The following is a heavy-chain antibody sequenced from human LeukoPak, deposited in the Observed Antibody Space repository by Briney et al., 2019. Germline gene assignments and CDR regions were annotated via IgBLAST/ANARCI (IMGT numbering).Heavy chain of an antibody. CDR2: INHSGST. CDR3: ARGLTYYYDSSGYGYYFDY. Sequence: SETLSLTCAVYGGSFSGYYWSWIRQPPGKGLEWIGEINHSGSTNYNPSLKSRVTISADTSKNQFSLKLSSVTAADTAVYYCARGLTYYYDSSGYGYYFDYWGQGTLVTVSS. J-gene: IGHJ4*02. V-gene: IGHV4-34*01. D-gene: IGHD3-22*01. CDR1: GGSFSGYY.